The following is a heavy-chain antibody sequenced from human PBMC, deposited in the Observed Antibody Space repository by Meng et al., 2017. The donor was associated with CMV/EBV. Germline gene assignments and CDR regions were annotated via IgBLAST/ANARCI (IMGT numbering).Heavy chain of an antibody. CDR1: GYTFTGYY. CDR2: INPNSGGT. V-gene: IGHV1-2*02. CDR3: AKTSGSYGGGFDY. Sequence: ASVKVSCKASGYTFTGYYMHWVRQAPGQGLEWMGWINPNSGGTKYAQKFQGRVTMTRDTSISTAYMELSRLRSDDTAVYYCAKTSGSYGGGFDYWGQGTLVTVSS. D-gene: IGHD1-26*01. J-gene: IGHJ4*02.